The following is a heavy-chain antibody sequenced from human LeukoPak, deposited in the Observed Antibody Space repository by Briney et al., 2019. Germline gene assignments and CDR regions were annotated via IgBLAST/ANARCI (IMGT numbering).Heavy chain of an antibody. J-gene: IGHJ3*02. CDR1: GFAVSNNY. V-gene: IGHV3-53*01. D-gene: IGHD6-6*01. CDR3: ARDFEYSSSSLAFDI. CDR2: IYSGGST. Sequence: GGSLRLSCAASGFAVSNNYMSWVRQAPGKGLEWVSVIYSGGSTYYADSVKGRFTISRDNSKNTLYLQMNSLRAEDTAVYYCARDFEYSSSSLAFDIWGQGTMVTVSS.